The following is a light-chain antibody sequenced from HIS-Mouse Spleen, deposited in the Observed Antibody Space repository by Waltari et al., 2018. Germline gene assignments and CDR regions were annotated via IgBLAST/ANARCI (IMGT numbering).Light chain of an antibody. CDR3: YSTDSSGNHRV. Sequence: SYELTQPPSVSVYPGQTARITCSGDALPKHYAYWYQQKSGQAPVLVIYEDSKRPSGIPERFSGSSSGTMATLTISGAQVEDEADYYCYSTDSSGNHRVFGGGTKLTVL. J-gene: IGLJ2*01. V-gene: IGLV3-10*01. CDR1: ALPKHY. CDR2: EDS.